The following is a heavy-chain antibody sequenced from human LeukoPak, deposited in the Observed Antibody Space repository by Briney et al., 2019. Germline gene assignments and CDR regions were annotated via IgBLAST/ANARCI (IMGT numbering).Heavy chain of an antibody. J-gene: IGHJ4*02. Sequence: AGSLRLSRAASGFTFSIYPMSWVRQAPGKGLEWVSIISTDSTYTFYAHSVKGRFTISRDNSKDTLYLQMSSLRVEDTAVYFCAKGEGYCGGGTCYRYFDSWGQGTLVTVSS. CDR1: GFTFSIYP. D-gene: IGHD2-15*01. CDR2: ISTDSTYT. CDR3: AKGEGYCGGGTCYRYFDS. V-gene: IGHV3-23*01.